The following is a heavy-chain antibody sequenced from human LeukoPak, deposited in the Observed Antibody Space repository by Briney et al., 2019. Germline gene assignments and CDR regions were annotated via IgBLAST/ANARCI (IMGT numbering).Heavy chain of an antibody. V-gene: IGHV3-7*01. J-gene: IGHJ3*01. Sequence: GGSLRLSCVGSGFMFSKNWMTWVRQAPGKGLEWVANIRQDGIRQYYLDSVEGRFSMSRDNAQNSLFLQMNNLRVEDTAIYYCVRDDDYERDDMWYDALDVWGPGTRVTVSS. CDR3: VRDDDYERDDMWYDALDV. CDR2: IRQDGIRQ. D-gene: IGHD3-22*01. CDR1: GFMFSKNW.